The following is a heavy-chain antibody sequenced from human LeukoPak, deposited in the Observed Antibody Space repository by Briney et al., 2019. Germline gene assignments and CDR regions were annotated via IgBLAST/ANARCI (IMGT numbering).Heavy chain of an antibody. Sequence: SVKVSCKASGGTFSSYAISWVRQAPGQGLEWMGRIIPILGIANYAQKFQGRVTITADKSTNTAYMELSSPRSEDTAVYYCARDRDLMYYDILTGYGGDYYYYGMDVWGQGTTVTVSS. D-gene: IGHD3-9*01. CDR1: GGTFSSYA. CDR2: IIPILGIA. J-gene: IGHJ6*02. CDR3: ARDRDLMYYDILTGYGGDYYYYGMDV. V-gene: IGHV1-69*04.